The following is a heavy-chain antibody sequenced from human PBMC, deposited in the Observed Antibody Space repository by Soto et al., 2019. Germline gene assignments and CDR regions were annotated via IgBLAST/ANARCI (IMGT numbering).Heavy chain of an antibody. J-gene: IGHJ4*02. D-gene: IGHD3-10*01. CDR2: IYYSGST. V-gene: IGHV4-39*01. CDR1: GGSISSSSYY. CDR3: ASQPGSGSPMGSSGGEFDY. Sequence: QLQLQESGPGLVKPSETLSLTCTVSGGSISSSSYYWGWIRQPPGKGLEWIGSIYYSGSTYYNPSLKSRVTISVDTSKNQFSLKLSSVTAADTAVYYCASQPGSGSPMGSSGGEFDYWGQGTLVTVSS.